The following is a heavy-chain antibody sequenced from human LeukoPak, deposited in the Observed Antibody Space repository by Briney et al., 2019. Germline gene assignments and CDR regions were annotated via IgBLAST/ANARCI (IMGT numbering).Heavy chain of an antibody. CDR1: GFTFNIYA. J-gene: IGHJ6*02. V-gene: IGHV3-30-3*01. D-gene: IGHD3-22*01. CDR2: MSYDENNL. CDR3: AKDPGPGPISGYPRGRFYYGMDV. Sequence: PGGSLRLSCAASGFTFNIYAMHWVRQTPGRGLEWVAVMSYDENNLHYTDSVKGRLTISRDNSKNTLYPQMNSLRAEDTAVYYCAKDPGPGPISGYPRGRFYYGMDVWGQGTTVTVSS.